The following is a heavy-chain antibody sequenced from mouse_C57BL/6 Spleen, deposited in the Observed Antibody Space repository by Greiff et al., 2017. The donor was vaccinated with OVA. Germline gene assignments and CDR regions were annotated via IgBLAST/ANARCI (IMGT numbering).Heavy chain of an antibody. D-gene: IGHD2-4*01. CDR3: ARVDDYDGYFDV. V-gene: IGHV3-6*01. Sequence: EVKLMESGPGLVKPSQSLSLTCSVTGYSITSGYYWNWIRQFPGNKLEWMGYISYDGSNNYNPSLKNRISITRDTSKNQFFLKLNSVTTEDTATYYCARVDDYDGYFDVWGTGTTVTVSS. CDR1: GYSITSGYY. CDR2: ISYDGSN. J-gene: IGHJ1*03.